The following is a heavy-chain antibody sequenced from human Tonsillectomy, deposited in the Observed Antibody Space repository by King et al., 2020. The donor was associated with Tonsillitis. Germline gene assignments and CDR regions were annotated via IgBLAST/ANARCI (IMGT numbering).Heavy chain of an antibody. J-gene: IGHJ4*02. CDR3: ARGLVRGVILDSFDY. D-gene: IGHD3-10*01. V-gene: IGHV1-18*01. Sequence: LVQSGAEVKKPGASVKVSCKASGYIFTSSDISWVRQAPGQGLEWMGWISAYNGHINYAQKLQGRVTMTTDTSTSTAYMELRSLRSDDKAVYYCARGLVRGVILDSFDYWGQGPLVTVSS. CDR2: ISAYNGHI. CDR1: GYIFTSSD.